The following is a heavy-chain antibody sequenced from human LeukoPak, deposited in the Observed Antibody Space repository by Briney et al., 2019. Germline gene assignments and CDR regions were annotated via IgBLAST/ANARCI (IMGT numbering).Heavy chain of an antibody. CDR2: INPNSGGT. CDR1: GYTFTGYY. CDR3: ARSAIFGVVIMNYFDY. V-gene: IGHV1-2*02. J-gene: IGHJ4*02. Sequence: ASVKVSCKASGYTFTGYYMHWVRQAPGQGLEWMGWINPNSGGTNYAQKFQGRVTVTRDTSISTAYMELSRLRSDDTAVYYCARSAIFGVVIMNYFDYWGQGTLVTVSS. D-gene: IGHD3-3*01.